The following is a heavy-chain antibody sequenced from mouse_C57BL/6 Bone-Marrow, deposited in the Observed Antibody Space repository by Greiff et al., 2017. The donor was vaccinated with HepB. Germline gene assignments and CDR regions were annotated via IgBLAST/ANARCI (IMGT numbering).Heavy chain of an antibody. CDR1: GFTFSDYG. D-gene: IGHD1-1*01. CDR2: ISSGSSTI. Sequence: DVMLVESGGGLVKPGGSLKLSCAASGFTFSDYGMHWVRQAPEKGLEWVAYISSGSSTIYYADTVKGRFTISRDNAKNTLFLQMTSLRSEDTAMYYCARPFITTVVATKYFDYWGQGTTLTVSS. CDR3: ARPFITTVVATKYFDY. J-gene: IGHJ2*01. V-gene: IGHV5-17*01.